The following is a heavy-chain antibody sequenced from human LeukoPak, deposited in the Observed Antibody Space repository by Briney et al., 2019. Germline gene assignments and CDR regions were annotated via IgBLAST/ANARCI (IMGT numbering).Heavy chain of an antibody. J-gene: IGHJ4*02. V-gene: IGHV6-1*01. Sequence: SQTLPLTCAISGDSVSSDSAVWNWIRQSPSRGLEWLGRTYYRSEWYNDYAVSVKSRITINPDTSKNQFSLQLNSVTPEDTAVYYCARGTMYSSSWYEYYFDYWGQGSLVTVSS. D-gene: IGHD6-13*01. CDR1: GDSVSSDSAV. CDR3: ARGTMYSSSWYEYYFDY. CDR2: TYYRSEWYN.